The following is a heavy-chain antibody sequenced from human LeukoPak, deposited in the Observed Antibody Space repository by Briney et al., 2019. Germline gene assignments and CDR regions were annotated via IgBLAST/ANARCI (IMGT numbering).Heavy chain of an antibody. V-gene: IGHV3-21*01. CDR3: ARDQTIFGVVGRNYYYYGMDV. CDR2: IRSDSAYI. J-gene: IGHJ6*02. D-gene: IGHD3-3*01. CDR1: GFTFSSFT. Sequence: GGSLRLSCAASGFTFSSFTMNWVRQAPGKGLEWVSSIRSDSAYIYYADSVKGRFTISRDNAKNSLYLQMNSLRAEDTAVYYCARDQTIFGVVGRNYYYYGMDVWGQGTTVTVSS.